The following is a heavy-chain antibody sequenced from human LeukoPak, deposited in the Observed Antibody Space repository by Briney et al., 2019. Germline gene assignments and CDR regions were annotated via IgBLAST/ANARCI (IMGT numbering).Heavy chain of an antibody. CDR1: GFTFSSYA. CDR3: ASKVLIGGSYSSGWYRPKNYYGMDV. CDR2: ISYDGSNK. J-gene: IGHJ6*02. Sequence: GGSLRLSCAASGFTFSSYAMHWVRQAPGKGLEWAAVISYDGSNKYYADSVKGRFTISRDNSKNTLYLQMNSLRAEDTAVYYCASKVLIGGSYSSGWYRPKNYYGMDVWGQGTTVTVSS. V-gene: IGHV3-30*04. D-gene: IGHD6-19*01.